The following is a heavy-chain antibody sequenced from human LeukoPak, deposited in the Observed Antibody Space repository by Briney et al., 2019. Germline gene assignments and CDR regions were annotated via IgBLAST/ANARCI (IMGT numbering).Heavy chain of an antibody. CDR3: ARPWAPHGYYYYMDV. CDR1: GGSISSSSYY. Sequence: SETLSLTCTVSGGSISSSSYYWGWIRQPPGKGLEWIGSIYYSGSTYYNPSLKSRVTISVDTSKNQFSLKLSSVTAADTAVYYCARPWAPHGYYYYMDVWGKGTTVTVSS. D-gene: IGHD3-16*01. V-gene: IGHV4-39*07. CDR2: IYYSGST. J-gene: IGHJ6*03.